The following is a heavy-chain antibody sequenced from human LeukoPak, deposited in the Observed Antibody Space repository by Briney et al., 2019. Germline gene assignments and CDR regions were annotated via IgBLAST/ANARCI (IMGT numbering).Heavy chain of an antibody. D-gene: IGHD3-10*01. CDR3: ARGGAPGFYFDY. CDR2: ISSRSSTI. J-gene: IGHJ4*02. V-gene: IGHV3-48*04. CDR1: GFSFSSYG. Sequence: PGGSLRLSCAASGFSFSSYGMNWVRQAPGKGLEWVSYISSRSSTIYYADSVKGRFTISRDSSKNSLYLQMNSLRAEDTAVYFCARGGAPGFYFDYWGQGTRVTVSS.